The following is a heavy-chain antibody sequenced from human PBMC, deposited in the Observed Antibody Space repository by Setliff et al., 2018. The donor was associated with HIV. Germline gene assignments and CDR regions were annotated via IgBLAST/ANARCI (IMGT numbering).Heavy chain of an antibody. D-gene: IGHD3-9*01. Sequence: GGSLRLSCAASGFTFNRYWMHWVRQAPGKGLVWVSRIKSDGSTTNYADSVKGRFTISRDNARNTLHLQMNSLRAEDTAVYYCAKGTYYDLLTAYYLSDYYMDVWGKGTTVTVSS. CDR2: IKSDGSTT. CDR1: GFTFNRYW. J-gene: IGHJ6*03. V-gene: IGHV3-74*01. CDR3: AKGTYYDLLTAYYLSDYYMDV.